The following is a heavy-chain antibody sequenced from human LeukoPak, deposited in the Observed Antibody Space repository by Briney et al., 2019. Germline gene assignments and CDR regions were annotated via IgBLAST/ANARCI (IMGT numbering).Heavy chain of an antibody. D-gene: IGHD3-10*01. CDR3: TRDCCGEWYYFDY. J-gene: IGHJ4*02. Sequence: GRSLRLSCAASGFTFSSYGMHWVRQAPGKGLEWVAVISYDGRNKYYADSVKGRFTISRDNSKNTLYLQMNSLRAEDTAVYYCTRDCCGEWYYFDYWGQGTLVTVSS. V-gene: IGHV3-30*19. CDR1: GFTFSSYG. CDR2: ISYDGRNK.